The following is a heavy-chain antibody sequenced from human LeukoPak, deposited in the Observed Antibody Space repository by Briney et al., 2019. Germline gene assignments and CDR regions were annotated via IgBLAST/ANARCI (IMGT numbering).Heavy chain of an antibody. V-gene: IGHV3-53*01. CDR3: ASIAVAFHAFDI. D-gene: IGHD6-19*01. Sequence: PGGSLRLSCAASGFTVSSNYMSWVRQAPGKGLEWVSVIYGGGSTYYADSVKGRFTISRDNSKNTLYLQMNSLRAEDTAVYYCASIAVAFHAFDIWGQGTMVTVSS. J-gene: IGHJ3*02. CDR1: GFTVSSNY. CDR2: IYGGGST.